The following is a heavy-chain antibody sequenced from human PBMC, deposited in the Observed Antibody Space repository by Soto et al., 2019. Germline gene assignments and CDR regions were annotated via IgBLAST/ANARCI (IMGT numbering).Heavy chain of an antibody. CDR3: AKGRSAIPIFDH. V-gene: IGHV3-23*01. CDR1: GFSFSSVA. D-gene: IGHD2-21*01. Sequence: EVQLLESGGGRVQPGGSLRLSCAASGFSFSSVAMNWVRQAPGKGLEWVSFISGGGGNTDYADSVKGRFRVSRDNSRSTLILEMNSLRLEDTGIYFCAKGRSAIPIFDHWGQGALVTVS. J-gene: IGHJ4*02. CDR2: ISGGGGNT.